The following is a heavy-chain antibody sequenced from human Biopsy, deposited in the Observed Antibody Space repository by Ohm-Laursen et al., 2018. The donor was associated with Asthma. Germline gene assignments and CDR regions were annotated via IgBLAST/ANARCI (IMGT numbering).Heavy chain of an antibody. CDR3: ARTTYGHDGFDP. Sequence: PSETLSLTCAVSGGSINIGDYYWSWIRQHPVKGLEWIGHIYYSGSTYYNPSLKSRVSISLDTSKNQFSLSLTSVTAADTAVYYCARTTYGHDGFDPWGQGTLVTVPS. J-gene: IGHJ5*02. CDR2: IYYSGST. D-gene: IGHD4-17*01. V-gene: IGHV4-31*11. CDR1: GGSINIGDYY.